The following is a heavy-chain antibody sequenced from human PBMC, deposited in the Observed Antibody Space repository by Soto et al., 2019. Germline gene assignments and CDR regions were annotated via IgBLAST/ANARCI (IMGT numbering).Heavy chain of an antibody. D-gene: IGHD5-18*01. V-gene: IGHV3-23*01. CDR2: ISGSGGST. Sequence: PGGSLRLSCAASGFTFSSYAMSWVRQAPGKGLEWVSAISGSGGSTYYADSVKGRFTISRDNSKNTLYLQMNSLRAEDTAVYYCAKDLGYSQLPRYYYYGMDVWGQGTTVTVSS. J-gene: IGHJ6*02. CDR3: AKDLGYSQLPRYYYYGMDV. CDR1: GFTFSSYA.